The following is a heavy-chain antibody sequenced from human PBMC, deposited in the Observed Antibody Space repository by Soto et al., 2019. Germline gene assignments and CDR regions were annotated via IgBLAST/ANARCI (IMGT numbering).Heavy chain of an antibody. CDR1: GGSISSYY. Sequence: SETLSLTCTVSGGSISSYYWSWIRQPPGKGLEWIGYIYYSGSTNYNPSLKSRVTISVDTSKNQFSLKLSSVTAADTAVYYCGRLRFWSGYHLDYWGQGTLVTVSS. D-gene: IGHD3-3*01. CDR3: GRLRFWSGYHLDY. J-gene: IGHJ4*02. CDR2: IYYSGST. V-gene: IGHV4-59*08.